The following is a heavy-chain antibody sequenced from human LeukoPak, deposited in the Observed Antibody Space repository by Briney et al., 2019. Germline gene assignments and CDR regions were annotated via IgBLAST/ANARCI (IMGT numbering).Heavy chain of an antibody. J-gene: IGHJ4*02. CDR2: IYPGDSDT. Sequence: KPGESLKISCMCSGYSFTSYWIGWVRPMPGKGLEWMGIIYPGDSDTRYSPSFQGQVTISADKSISTAYLQWSSLKASDTAMYYCARTNIAVAVYYFDYWGQGTLVTVSS. CDR3: ARTNIAVAVYYFDY. CDR1: GYSFTSYW. D-gene: IGHD6-19*01. V-gene: IGHV5-51*01.